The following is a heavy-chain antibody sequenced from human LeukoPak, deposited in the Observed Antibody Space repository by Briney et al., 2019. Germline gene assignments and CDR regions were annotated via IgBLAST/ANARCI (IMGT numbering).Heavy chain of an antibody. V-gene: IGHV3-53*01. D-gene: IGHD6-19*01. Sequence: GGSLRLSCAASGFNVRSTYMSWVRQAPGKGLEWVSVIYSGGTTYNADSVKGRFTISRDNSKNMLYLQMNSLRAEDTAVYYCAKDSSGWYWGQGTLVTVSS. CDR3: AKDSSGWY. CDR1: GFNVRSTY. J-gene: IGHJ4*02. CDR2: IYSGGTT.